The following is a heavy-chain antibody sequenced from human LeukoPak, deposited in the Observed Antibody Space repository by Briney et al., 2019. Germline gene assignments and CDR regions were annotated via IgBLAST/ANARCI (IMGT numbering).Heavy chain of an antibody. Sequence: GGSLRLSCAASGFTFSDYYMSWIRQAPGKGLEWVSYISSSGSTIYYADSVKGRFTISRDNAKNSLYLQMNSLRAEDTAVYYCARALEWVCYWYFDLWGRGTLVTVSS. CDR2: ISSSGSTI. D-gene: IGHD3-3*01. V-gene: IGHV3-11*04. CDR3: ARALEWVCYWYFDL. CDR1: GFTFSDYY. J-gene: IGHJ2*01.